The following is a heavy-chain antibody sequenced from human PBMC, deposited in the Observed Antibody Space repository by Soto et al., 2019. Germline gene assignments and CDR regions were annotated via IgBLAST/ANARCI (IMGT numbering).Heavy chain of an antibody. J-gene: IGHJ3*02. V-gene: IGHV3-23*01. D-gene: IGHD4-17*01. Sequence: GGSLRLSCAASGFIFGSYAMSWVRQVPGKGLEWVSGISANGRTTYYADSVKGRFTISKDHSKNTLYLQMDSLRAEDTAIYYCAKDTNGDYVGGFDMRGLGTMVTVSS. CDR1: GFIFGSYA. CDR3: AKDTNGDYVGGFDM. CDR2: ISANGRTT.